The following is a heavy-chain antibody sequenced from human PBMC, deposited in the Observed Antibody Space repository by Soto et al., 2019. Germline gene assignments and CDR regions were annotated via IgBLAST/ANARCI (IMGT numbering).Heavy chain of an antibody. CDR1: GGTFSSYA. J-gene: IGHJ4*02. V-gene: IGHV1-69*13. Sequence: ASVKVSCKASGGTFSSYAISWVRQAPGQGLEWMGGIIPIFGTANYAQKFQGRVTITADESTSTAYMELSSLRSEDTAVYYCARSGYYYDLYYFDYWGQGTLVTVSS. CDR2: IIPIFGTA. D-gene: IGHD3-22*01. CDR3: ARSGYYYDLYYFDY.